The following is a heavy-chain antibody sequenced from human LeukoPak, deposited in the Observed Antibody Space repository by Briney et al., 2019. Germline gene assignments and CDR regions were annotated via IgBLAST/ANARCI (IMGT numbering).Heavy chain of an antibody. CDR2: VSGTADNT. CDR1: GFTIISYA. D-gene: IGHD3-22*01. Sequence: EGSLRLSCEASGFTIISYAVSWVRQAPGKGLEWVSAVSGTADNTYYAESVRGRFTISRDNSKNTLYLQMNSLRAEDAAVYFCAKATYYYDSYGYNGVFDYWGQGTLVTLSS. CDR3: AKATYYYDSYGYNGVFDY. V-gene: IGHV3-23*01. J-gene: IGHJ4*02.